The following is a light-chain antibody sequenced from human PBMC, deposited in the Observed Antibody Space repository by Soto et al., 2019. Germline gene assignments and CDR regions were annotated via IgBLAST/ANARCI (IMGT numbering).Light chain of an antibody. V-gene: IGKV1-17*01. CDR1: QGIGDD. CDR2: EAS. CDR3: LQNNSYPRT. Sequence: DIQMTQSPSSLSASVGDRVTITCRASQGIGDDLVWYQQNAGKAPKCLIYEASTLQSGVPSRFSGSGSGTEFTLTISTLQPEDFATYYCLQNNSYPRTFGPGTKVEIK. J-gene: IGKJ1*01.